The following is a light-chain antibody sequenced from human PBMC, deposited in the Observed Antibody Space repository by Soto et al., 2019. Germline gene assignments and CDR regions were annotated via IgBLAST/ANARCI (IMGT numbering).Light chain of an antibody. Sequence: DIQMAQSPSTLSASVGDRVTITCRASQDISSGLAWYQQKPGKPPKLLIYEASSLESGVPPRFSGSASGTEFTLTISSLQPDDFAIYYCQQYNSDLLTFGGGTKVEIK. J-gene: IGKJ4*01. V-gene: IGKV1-5*03. CDR2: EAS. CDR3: QQYNSDLLT. CDR1: QDISSG.